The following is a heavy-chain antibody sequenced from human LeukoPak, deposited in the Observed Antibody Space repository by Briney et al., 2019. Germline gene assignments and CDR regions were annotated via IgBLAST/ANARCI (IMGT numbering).Heavy chain of an antibody. Sequence: GGSLRLSCAASGFTVSSNYMSWVRQAPGKGLEWVSVIYSGGSTYYADSVKGRFTISRDNSKNTLYLQMNSLRAEDTAVYYCAKDYYYDSSGYSKSSYYFDYWGQGTLVTVSS. CDR2: IYSGGST. J-gene: IGHJ4*02. V-gene: IGHV3-66*01. D-gene: IGHD3-22*01. CDR1: GFTVSSNY. CDR3: AKDYYYDSSGYSKSSYYFDY.